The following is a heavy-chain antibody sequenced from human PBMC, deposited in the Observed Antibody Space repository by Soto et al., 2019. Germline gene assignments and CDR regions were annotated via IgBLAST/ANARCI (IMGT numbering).Heavy chain of an antibody. CDR1: GFTFSSYG. Sequence: PGGSLRLSCAASGFTFSSYGMHWVRQAPGKGLVWVSRINSDGSSTSYADSVKGRFTISRDNAKNTLYLQMNSLRAEDTAVYYCAIRASYYDSSGYFDYWGQGTLVLGSS. V-gene: IGHV3-74*01. CDR3: AIRASYYDSSGYFDY. J-gene: IGHJ4*02. CDR2: INSDGSST. D-gene: IGHD3-22*01.